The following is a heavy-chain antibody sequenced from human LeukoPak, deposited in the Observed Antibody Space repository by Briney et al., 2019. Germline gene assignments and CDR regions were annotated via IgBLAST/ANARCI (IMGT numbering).Heavy chain of an antibody. D-gene: IGHD4-17*01. V-gene: IGHV3-23*01. Sequence: PGGSLRLSCAASGFTFSSYVMTWVRQAPGKGLEWVSAISSIGSNTYYADSVKGRFTISRDNSNNTLYLQMNGLRAEDTAVYYCAKLVRATVTSDYWGQGTLVTVSS. CDR3: AKLVRATVTSDY. J-gene: IGHJ4*02. CDR1: GFTFSSYV. CDR2: ISSIGSNT.